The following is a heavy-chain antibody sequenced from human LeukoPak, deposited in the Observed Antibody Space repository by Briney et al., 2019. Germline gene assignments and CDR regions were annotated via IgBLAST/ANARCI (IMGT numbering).Heavy chain of an antibody. Sequence: SETLSLTCTVSGGSISSGGYYWSWIRQHPGKGLEWIGYIYYSGSTYYNPSLKSRVTIPVDTSKNQFSLKLSSVTAADTAVYYCARGSNVPAAIPGYFDYWGQGTLVTVSS. D-gene: IGHD2-2*02. J-gene: IGHJ4*02. V-gene: IGHV4-31*03. CDR1: GGSISSGGYY. CDR2: IYYSGST. CDR3: ARGSNVPAAIPGYFDY.